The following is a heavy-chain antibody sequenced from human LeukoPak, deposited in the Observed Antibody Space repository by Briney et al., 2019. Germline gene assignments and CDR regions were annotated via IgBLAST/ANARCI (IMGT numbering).Heavy chain of an antibody. Sequence: ASVKVSCKASGGTFSSYAISWVRQAPGQGLEWMGWINPNSGGTSYAQKFQGWVTMTRDTSISTAYMELSRLRSDDTAVYYCARGPLGDAFDIWGQGTMVTVSS. D-gene: IGHD7-27*01. CDR1: GGTFSSYA. J-gene: IGHJ3*02. CDR3: ARGPLGDAFDI. CDR2: INPNSGGT. V-gene: IGHV1-2*04.